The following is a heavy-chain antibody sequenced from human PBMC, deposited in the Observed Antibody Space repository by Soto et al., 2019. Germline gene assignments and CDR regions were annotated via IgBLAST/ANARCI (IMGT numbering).Heavy chain of an antibody. V-gene: IGHV3-7*04. CDR3: ARSRYLEY. CDR1: GFTSKHYY. J-gene: IGHJ4*02. D-gene: IGHD1-20*01. Sequence: PGGTLSLSCALSGFTSKHYYMSWVRQAPGKGMEWVANITQDGSEQNYVDSVEGRFTISRDTAKNSLYLQMNSLRAEDTAVYYCARSRYLEYWGQGTLVTVSS. CDR2: ITQDGSEQ.